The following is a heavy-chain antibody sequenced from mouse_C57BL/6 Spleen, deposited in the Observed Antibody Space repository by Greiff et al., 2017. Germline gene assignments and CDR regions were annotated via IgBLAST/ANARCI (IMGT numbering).Heavy chain of an antibody. Sequence: EVQLKQSGAELVKPGASVKLSCTASGFNIKDYYMHWVKQRTEQGLEWIGRIDPEDGETKYDPKFQGKATITADTSSNTAYLQLSSLTSEDTAVYYCARSYCSSPYAIDYWGQGTSVTVSS. V-gene: IGHV14-2*01. CDR2: IDPEDGET. CDR1: GFNIKDYY. D-gene: IGHD1-1*01. J-gene: IGHJ4*01. CDR3: ARSYCSSPYAIDY.